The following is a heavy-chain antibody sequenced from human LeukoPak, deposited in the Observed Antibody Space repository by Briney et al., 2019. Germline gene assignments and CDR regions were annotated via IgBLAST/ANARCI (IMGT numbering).Heavy chain of an antibody. CDR3: TKAQNIPVAGLDY. J-gene: IGHJ4*02. V-gene: IGHV3-74*01. CDR2: INSDGSSI. CDR1: GFTFSSHW. Sequence: PGGSLRLSCAASGFTFSSHWMHWVRQAPGKGLVWVSRINSDGSSISYADSVKGRFTISRDNAKNTLYLQMNSLRAEDTAVYYCTKAQNIPVAGLDYWGQGTLVTVSS. D-gene: IGHD6-19*01.